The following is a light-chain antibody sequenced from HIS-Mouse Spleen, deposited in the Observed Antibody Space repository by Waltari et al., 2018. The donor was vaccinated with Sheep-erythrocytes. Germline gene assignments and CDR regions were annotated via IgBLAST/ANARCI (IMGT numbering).Light chain of an antibody. Sequence: QSALTQPRSVSGSPGQSITISCTGTSSDVGCYNYFSWYQQHPGKAPKLMIYDVSNRPSGVSNRFSGSKSGNTASLTISGLQAEDEADYYCSSYTSSSTPVVFGGGTKLTVL. CDR2: DVS. CDR3: SSYTSSSTPVV. V-gene: IGLV2-14*03. CDR1: SSDVGCYNY. J-gene: IGLJ2*01.